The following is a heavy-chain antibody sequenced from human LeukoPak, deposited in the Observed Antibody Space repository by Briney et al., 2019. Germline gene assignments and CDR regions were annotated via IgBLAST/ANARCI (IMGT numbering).Heavy chain of an antibody. J-gene: IGHJ2*01. CDR1: GGSISSGDYY. CDR3: ARGPEYWYFDL. Sequence: PSETLSLTSTVSGGSISSGDYYWSWIRQPPGKGLEWIGYIYYSGSTYYNPSLKSRVTISVDTSKNQFSLKLSSVTAADTAVYYCARGPEYWYFDLWGRGTLVTVSS. CDR2: IYYSGST. D-gene: IGHD1-14*01. V-gene: IGHV4-30-4*08.